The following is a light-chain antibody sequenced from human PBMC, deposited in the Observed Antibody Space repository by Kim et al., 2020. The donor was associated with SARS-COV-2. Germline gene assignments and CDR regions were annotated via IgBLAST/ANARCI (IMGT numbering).Light chain of an antibody. CDR1: NIGTKS. J-gene: IGLJ3*02. CDR3: KVWDSARDQWV. CDR2: FDS. V-gene: IGLV3-21*01. Sequence: APRKTATSTSGGNNIGTKSVLWYQQKPGQAPSLVIFFDSERPSVIPGRCSGSNSGNTAALTSSRVEARDEADYFCKVWDSARDQWVFGGGTKLTVL.